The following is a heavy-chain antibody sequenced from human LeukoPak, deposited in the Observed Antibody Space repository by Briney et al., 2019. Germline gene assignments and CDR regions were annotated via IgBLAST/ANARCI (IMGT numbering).Heavy chain of an antibody. CDR1: GGSISSYY. CDR2: IYYSGST. CDR3: ARGPNYYYRDV. D-gene: IGHD3-10*01. V-gene: IGHV4-59*01. J-gene: IGHJ6*03. Sequence: SETLSLTCTVSGGSISSYYWSWIRQPPGKGLEWIGYIYYSGSTNYNPSLKGRVTISVDTSKNQFSLKLSSVTAADTAVYYCARGPNYYYRDVWGKGTTVTVSS.